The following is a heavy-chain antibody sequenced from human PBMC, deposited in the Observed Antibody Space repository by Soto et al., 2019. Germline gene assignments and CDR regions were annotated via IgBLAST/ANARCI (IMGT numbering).Heavy chain of an antibody. J-gene: IGHJ4*02. CDR3: ARGGAVSSGWYDGH. Sequence: EVQLVESGGGLVQPGGSLRLSCGASGFTFSTYNMHWVRQGPGKGLVWVSRINSDGSSTRYADSVKGRFTISRDNAKNTLYLQMNSLRVEDTAIYYCARGGAVSSGWYDGHWGRGPLVTVSS. CDR1: GFTFSTYN. D-gene: IGHD6-19*01. V-gene: IGHV3-74*01. CDR2: INSDGSST.